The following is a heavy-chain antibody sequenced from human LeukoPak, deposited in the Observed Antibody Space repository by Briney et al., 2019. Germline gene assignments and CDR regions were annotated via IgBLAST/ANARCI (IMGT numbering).Heavy chain of an antibody. CDR1: GYTFSKFY. CDR2: INPSGGSR. CDR3: ARDGGYSYGHSYYYYMDV. D-gene: IGHD5-18*01. Sequence: ASVKVSCKASGYTFSKFYIHWVRQAPGQGLEWMGIINPSGGSRSYARKFQGRVPMTRDMSTSTVYMEVSSLRSEDTAVYYCARDGGYSYGHSYYYYMDVWGKGTTVTVSS. V-gene: IGHV1-46*01. J-gene: IGHJ6*03.